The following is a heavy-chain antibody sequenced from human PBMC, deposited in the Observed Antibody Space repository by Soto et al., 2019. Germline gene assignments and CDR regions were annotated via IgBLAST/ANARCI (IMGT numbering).Heavy chain of an antibody. V-gene: IGHV1-69*13. CDR3: AIFFSLSADGKDQFYF. CDR1: GGTFSSYA. CDR2: IIPIFGTA. D-gene: IGHD6-13*01. J-gene: IGHJ4*02. Sequence: GASVKVSCKASGGTFSSYAISWVRQAPGQGLEWMGGIIPIFGTANYAQKFQGRVTITADESTSTAYMELSSLRSEDTAVYYCAIFFSLSADGKDQFYFWGQGSLVPVSA.